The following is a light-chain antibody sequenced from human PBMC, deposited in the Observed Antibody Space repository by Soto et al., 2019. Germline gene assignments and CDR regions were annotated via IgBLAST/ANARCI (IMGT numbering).Light chain of an antibody. Sequence: EIVLTQSPATLSLSAGERVTLSCRSSQSVDTMVAWYQQQVGRTPRLLIYETSSRATGVPARFSGSGYGTDFTLTIIRLEPKDFAIYFCQVRSDWPPFKYTFGPGTKLEVK. CDR1: QSVDTM. CDR2: ETS. V-gene: IGKV3-11*01. CDR3: QVRSDWPPFKYT. J-gene: IGKJ2*01.